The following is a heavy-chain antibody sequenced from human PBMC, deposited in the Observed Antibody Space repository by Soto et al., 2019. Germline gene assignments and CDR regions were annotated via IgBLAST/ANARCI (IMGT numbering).Heavy chain of an antibody. CDR2: INHSGST. V-gene: IGHV4-34*01. Sequence: SETLSLTCAVYGGSFSGYYWSWIRQPPGKGLEWIGEINHSGSTNYNPSLKSRVTISVDTSKNQFSLKLSSVTAADTAVYYCARADSSGYTFEHWGQGTLVTVSS. CDR1: GGSFSGYY. CDR3: ARADSSGYTFEH. D-gene: IGHD3-22*01. J-gene: IGHJ4*02.